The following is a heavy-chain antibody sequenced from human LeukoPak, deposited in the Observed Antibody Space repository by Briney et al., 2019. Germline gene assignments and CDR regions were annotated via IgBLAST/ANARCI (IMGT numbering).Heavy chain of an antibody. CDR1: GYSISSGYY. D-gene: IGHD5-18*01. CDR3: ARGGYSYGYLY. V-gene: IGHV4-38-2*02. J-gene: IGHJ4*02. CDR2: IYHSGST. Sequence: SETLSLTCTVSGYSISSGYYWGWIRQPPGKGLEWIGSIYHSGSTYYNPCLKSRVTISVETSKNQFSLKLSSVTAADTAVYYCARGGYSYGYLYWGQGTLVTVSS.